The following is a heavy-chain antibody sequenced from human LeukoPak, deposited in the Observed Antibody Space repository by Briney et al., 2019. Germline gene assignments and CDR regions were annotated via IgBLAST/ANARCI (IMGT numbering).Heavy chain of an antibody. CDR3: ARDSYGYNYMDV. J-gene: IGHJ6*03. V-gene: IGHV4-39*07. CDR2: IYYSGST. D-gene: IGHD5-18*01. Sequence: SETLSLTCTVSGGSISSSSYYWGWIRQPPGKGLEWIGSIYYSGSTNYNPSLKSRVTISVDTSKNQFSLKLSSVTAADTAVYYCARDSYGYNYMDVWGKGTTVTVSS. CDR1: GGSISSSSYY.